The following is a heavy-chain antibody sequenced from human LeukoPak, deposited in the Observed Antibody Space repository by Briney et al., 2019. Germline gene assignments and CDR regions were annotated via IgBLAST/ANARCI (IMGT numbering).Heavy chain of an antibody. CDR3: ARARNYCSGGSCYYFDY. CDR2: INPNSGGT. Sequence: ASVKVSCKASGYTFTTYAMTWVRQAPGQGLEWMGRINPNSGGTNYAQKFQVRVTMTRDTSISTAYMELSRLRSDDTAVYYCARARNYCSGGSCYYFDYWGQGTLVTVSS. CDR1: GYTFTTYA. J-gene: IGHJ4*02. D-gene: IGHD2-15*01. V-gene: IGHV1-2*06.